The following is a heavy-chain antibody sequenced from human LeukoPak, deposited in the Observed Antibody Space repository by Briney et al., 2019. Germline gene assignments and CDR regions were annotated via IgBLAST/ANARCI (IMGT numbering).Heavy chain of an antibody. D-gene: IGHD3-9*01. CDR1: GGSFSGYY. CDR2: INHTGRT. CDR3: ARGGYNIDWMKHATDY. Sequence: PWETLSLTCAVYGGSFSGYYYNWIRQSPGKGLEWIAEINHTGRTNYNPSLKSRVTISIDMSKDQFSLELNSVTAADTAVYFCARGGYNIDWMKHATDYWGQGTLVTVSS. J-gene: IGHJ4*02. V-gene: IGHV4-34*01.